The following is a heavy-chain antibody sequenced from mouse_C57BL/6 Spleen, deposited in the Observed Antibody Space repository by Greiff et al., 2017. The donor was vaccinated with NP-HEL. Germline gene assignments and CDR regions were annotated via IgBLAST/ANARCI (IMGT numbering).Heavy chain of an antibody. Sequence: VQLQQSGAELVRPGTSVKMSCKASGYTFTNYWIGWAKQRPGHGLEWIGDIYPGGGYTNYNEKFKGKATLTADKSSSTAYMQVSSLTSEDSAIYYGARHYGSSRWYFDVGGTGTTVTVSS. CDR3: ARHYGSSRWYFDV. CDR2: IYPGGGYT. V-gene: IGHV1-63*01. J-gene: IGHJ1*03. CDR1: GYTFTNYW. D-gene: IGHD1-1*01.